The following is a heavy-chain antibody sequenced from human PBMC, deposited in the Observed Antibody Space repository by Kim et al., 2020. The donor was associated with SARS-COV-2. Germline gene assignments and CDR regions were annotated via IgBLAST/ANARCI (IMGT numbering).Heavy chain of an antibody. CDR3: ARDLDYYDSSGYYHGYF. Sequence: GGSLRLSCAASGFTFSSYAMHWVRQAPGKGLEWVAVISYDGSNKYYADSVKGRFTISRDNSKNTLYLQMNILRAEDTAVYYCARDLDYYDSSGYYHGYF. CDR2: ISYDGSNK. V-gene: IGHV3-30*04. D-gene: IGHD3-22*01. CDR1: GFTFSSYA. J-gene: IGHJ2*01.